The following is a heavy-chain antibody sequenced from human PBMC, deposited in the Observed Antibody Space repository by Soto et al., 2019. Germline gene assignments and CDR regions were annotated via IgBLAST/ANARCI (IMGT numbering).Heavy chain of an antibody. Sequence: SETLSLTCTVSGGSISSYYWSWIRQPPGKGLEWIGYSYYSGSTNYNPSLKSRVTISVDTSKNQFSLKLSSVTAADTAVYYCARHETLNGVYDDWGQGTLVTVSS. CDR1: GGSISSYY. CDR3: ARHETLNGVYDD. CDR2: SYYSGST. D-gene: IGHD4-17*01. J-gene: IGHJ4*02. V-gene: IGHV4-59*08.